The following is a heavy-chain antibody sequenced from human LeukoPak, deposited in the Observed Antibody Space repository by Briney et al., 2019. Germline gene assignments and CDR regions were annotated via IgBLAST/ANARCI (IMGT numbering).Heavy chain of an antibody. CDR2: ISGSGGST. Sequence: GGSLRLSCAASGFTVSSNYMSWVRQAPGKGLEWVSAISGSGGSTYYADSVKGRFTISRDNSKNTLYLQMNSLRAEDTAVYYCASAVTTPIFGGQGTLVTVSS. CDR3: ASAVTTPIF. J-gene: IGHJ4*02. V-gene: IGHV3-23*01. CDR1: GFTVSSNY. D-gene: IGHD4-17*01.